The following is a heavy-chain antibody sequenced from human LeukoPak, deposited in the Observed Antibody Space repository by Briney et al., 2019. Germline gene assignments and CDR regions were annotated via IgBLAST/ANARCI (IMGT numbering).Heavy chain of an antibody. CDR2: IYYSGST. V-gene: IGHV4-39*01. CDR1: GGSISSSSYY. CDR3: ARTYNWNEVWFDP. Sequence: PSETLSLTCTVSGGSISSSSYYWGWIRQPPGKGLEWIGSIYYSGSTYYNPSLKSRVTISVDTSKNQFSLKLSSVTAADTAVYYCARTYNWNEVWFDPWGQGTLVTVSS. J-gene: IGHJ5*02. D-gene: IGHD1-20*01.